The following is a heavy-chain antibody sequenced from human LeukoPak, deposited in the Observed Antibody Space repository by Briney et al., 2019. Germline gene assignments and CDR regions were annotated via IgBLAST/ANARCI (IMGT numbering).Heavy chain of an antibody. D-gene: IGHD3-10*01. CDR2: INWNGGST. CDR1: GFTSDDYG. J-gene: IGHJ3*02. Sequence: GGSLRLSCAASGFTSDDYGMSWVRQAPGKGLEWISGINWNGGSTGYADSVKGRFTISRDNAKNSLFLQMNSLRAEDTAVYYCARDGRHYYGSGNYYSKDAFDIWGQGTVVTVSS. V-gene: IGHV3-20*04. CDR3: ARDGRHYYGSGNYYSKDAFDI.